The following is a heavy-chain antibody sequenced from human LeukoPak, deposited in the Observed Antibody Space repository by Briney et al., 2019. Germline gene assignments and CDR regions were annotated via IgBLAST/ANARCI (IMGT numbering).Heavy chain of an antibody. CDR2: ISNSGSTI. Sequence: GGSLRLSCAASGFTFSDYYMTWIRKAPGKGLEWLSYISNSGSTIYYADSVKGRFTISRDNAKNSLYLQMNSLRAEDTAVYYCARGTYYYDSSGYYYIDYWGQGTLVTVSS. CDR3: ARGTYYYDSSGYYYIDY. D-gene: IGHD3-22*01. V-gene: IGHV3-11*01. CDR1: GFTFSDYY. J-gene: IGHJ4*02.